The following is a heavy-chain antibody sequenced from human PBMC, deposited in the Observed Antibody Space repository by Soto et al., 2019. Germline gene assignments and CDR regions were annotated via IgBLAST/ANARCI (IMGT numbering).Heavy chain of an antibody. CDR1: GFTVSTKY. CDR3: ARDPWAADY. Sequence: EVQLVESGGGLVQPGGSLRLSCAASGFTVSTKYMSWVRQAPGKGLEWVSVIYSGGSTFYADSVRGRFPISRDNSKNTLNLQMNSMRAEDTAVYYCARDPWAADYWGQGTLVTVSS. D-gene: IGHD3-16*01. CDR2: IYSGGST. J-gene: IGHJ4*02. V-gene: IGHV3-66*01.